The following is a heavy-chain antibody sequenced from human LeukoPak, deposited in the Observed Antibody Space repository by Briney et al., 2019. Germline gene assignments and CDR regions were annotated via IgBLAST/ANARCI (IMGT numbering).Heavy chain of an antibody. V-gene: IGHV3-53*01. CDR2: IYTIGTT. Sequence: GGSLRLSCAASGFTVSNTFMSWVRQAPGKGLEWVSVIYTIGTTYYADSVKGRFTISRDNSMNTLYLQMNSLRAEDTAVYYCARGSGWLDYWGQGTLVTVSS. J-gene: IGHJ4*02. CDR3: ARGSGWLDY. CDR1: GFTVSNTF. D-gene: IGHD6-19*01.